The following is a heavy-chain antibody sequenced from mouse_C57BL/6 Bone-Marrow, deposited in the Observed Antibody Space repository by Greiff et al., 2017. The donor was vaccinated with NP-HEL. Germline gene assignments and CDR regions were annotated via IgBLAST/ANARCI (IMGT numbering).Heavy chain of an antibody. Sequence: EVMLVESGGGLVQPGGSLKLSCVASGIDFSSYWMGWVRRAPGKGLEWIGEINPDSSTINYAPSLKDKFIISRDNAKNTLYLQMSKVRSEDTALYYCGRLGNYGWFAYWGQGTLVTVSA. CDR2: INPDSSTI. J-gene: IGHJ3*01. CDR3: GRLGNYGWFAY. V-gene: IGHV4-1*01. D-gene: IGHD2-1*01. CDR1: GIDFSSYW.